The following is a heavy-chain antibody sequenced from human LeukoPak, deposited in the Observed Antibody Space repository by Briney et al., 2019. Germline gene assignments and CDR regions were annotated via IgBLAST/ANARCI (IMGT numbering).Heavy chain of an antibody. V-gene: IGHV3-48*01. CDR2: ISSSSSTI. J-gene: IGHJ4*02. Sequence: GGSLRLSCAASGFTFSSYEMNWVRQAPGKGLEWVSYISSSSSTIYYADSVKGRFTISRDNAKNSLYLQMNSLRAEDTAVYYCARDLSLRGDYWGQGTLVTVSS. CDR1: GFTFSSYE. D-gene: IGHD3-16*01. CDR3: ARDLSLRGDY.